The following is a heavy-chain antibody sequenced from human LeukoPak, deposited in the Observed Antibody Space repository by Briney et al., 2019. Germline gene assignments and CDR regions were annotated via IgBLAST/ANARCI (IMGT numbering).Heavy chain of an antibody. V-gene: IGHV1-46*01. D-gene: IGHD5-18*01. CDR3: ARDRSDTAMAHYFDY. Sequence: ASVKVSCMASGYTFTSYYMHWVRQAPGQGLEWMGIINPSGGSTSYAQKFQGRVTMTRDTSTSTVYMELSSLRSEDTAVYYCARDRSDTAMAHYFDYWGQGTLVTVSS. J-gene: IGHJ4*02. CDR2: INPSGGST. CDR1: GYTFTSYY.